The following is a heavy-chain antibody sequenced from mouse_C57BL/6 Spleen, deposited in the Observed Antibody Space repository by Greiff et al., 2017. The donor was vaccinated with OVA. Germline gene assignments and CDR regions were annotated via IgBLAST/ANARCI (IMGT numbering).Heavy chain of an antibody. Sequence: VQLQQSGADLAKPGASVKLSCKASGYTFTSYWMHWVKQRPGQGLEWIGYINPSSGYTKYNQKFKDKATLTADKSSSTAYMQLSSLTYEDSAVYYCAPSYYGSSPFAYWGQGTLVTVSA. CDR1: GYTFTSYW. CDR3: APSYYGSSPFAY. D-gene: IGHD1-1*01. CDR2: INPSSGYT. J-gene: IGHJ3*01. V-gene: IGHV1-7*01.